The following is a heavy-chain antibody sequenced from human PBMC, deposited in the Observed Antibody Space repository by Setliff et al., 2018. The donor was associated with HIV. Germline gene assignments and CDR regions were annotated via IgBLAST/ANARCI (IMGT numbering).Heavy chain of an antibody. J-gene: IGHJ5*02. CDR3: AREDRIPMVRGVKRSNWFDP. D-gene: IGHD3-10*01. CDR1: GFTFSSYA. Sequence: LRLSCAASGFTFSSYAMHWVRQAPGKGLEWVAVISYDGSNKYYADSVKGRFTISRDNSKNTLYLQMNSLRAEDTAVYYCAREDRIPMVRGVKRSNWFDPWGQGTLVTVSS. CDR2: ISYDGSNK. V-gene: IGHV3-30*01.